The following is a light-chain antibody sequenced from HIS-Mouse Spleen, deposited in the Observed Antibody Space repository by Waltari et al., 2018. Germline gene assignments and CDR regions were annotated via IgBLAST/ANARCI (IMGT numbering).Light chain of an antibody. CDR1: SSDVGGYNY. CDR2: DVS. V-gene: IGLV2-11*01. CDR3: CSYAGSYTFYV. Sequence: QSALTQPRSVSGSPGQSVTISCTGTSSDVGGYNYVSWYQQHPGKAPKLMIYDVSKRPSGFPDRFSGSKSGNTASLTISGLQAEDEADYYCCSYAGSYTFYVFGTGTKVTVL. J-gene: IGLJ1*01.